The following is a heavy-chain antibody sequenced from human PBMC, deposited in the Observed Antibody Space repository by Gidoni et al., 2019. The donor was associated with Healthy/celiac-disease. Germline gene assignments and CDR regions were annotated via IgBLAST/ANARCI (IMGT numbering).Heavy chain of an antibody. D-gene: IGHD3-3*01. CDR2: ISAYNGNT. Sequence: QVQLVQSGAEVKKPGASVKVSCKASGYTFTIYGISWARHAPGQRLEWMGWISAYNGNTNYAQKLQGRVTMTTDTSTSTAYMELRSLRSDDTAVYYCARDDDFWSSYLGRLDYWGQGTLVTVSS. CDR1: GYTFTIYG. V-gene: IGHV1-18*01. CDR3: ARDDDFWSSYLGRLDY. J-gene: IGHJ4*02.